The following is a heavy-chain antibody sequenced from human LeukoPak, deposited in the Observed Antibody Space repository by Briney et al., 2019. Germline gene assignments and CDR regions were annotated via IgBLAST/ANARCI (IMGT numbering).Heavy chain of an antibody. V-gene: IGHV4-39*01. CDR2: IYYSGST. CDR3: ARPVLWFGESKGWFDP. J-gene: IGHJ5*02. Sequence: PSETLSLTCTVSGGSISSSSYYWGWIRQPPGKGLEWIGSIYYSGSTYYNPSLKSRVTISVDTSKNQFSLKLSSVTAADTAVYYCARPVLWFGESKGWFDPWGQGTLVTASS. D-gene: IGHD3-10*01. CDR1: GGSISSSSYY.